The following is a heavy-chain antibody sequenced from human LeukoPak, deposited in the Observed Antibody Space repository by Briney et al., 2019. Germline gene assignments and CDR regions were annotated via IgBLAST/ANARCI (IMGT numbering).Heavy chain of an antibody. Sequence: PSETLSLTCAVYGGSFSGYYWSWIRQPPGKGLEWIGEINHSGSTNYNPSLKSRVTISVDTSKNQFSLKLSSVTAADTAIYYCARARGDPDYWGQGTLVTVSS. CDR2: INHSGST. CDR3: ARARGDPDY. V-gene: IGHV4-34*01. CDR1: GGSFSGYY. J-gene: IGHJ4*02. D-gene: IGHD2-21*02.